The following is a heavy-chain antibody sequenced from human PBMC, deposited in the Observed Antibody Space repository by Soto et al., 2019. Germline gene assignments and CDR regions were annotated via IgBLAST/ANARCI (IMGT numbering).Heavy chain of an antibody. J-gene: IGHJ6*02. D-gene: IGHD6-19*01. V-gene: IGHV1-69*13. CDR2: IIPIFGTA. Sequence: SVKNSCKASGGTFSSYAISWVRQAPGQGLEWMGGIIPIFGTANYAQKFQGRVTITADESTSTAYMELRSLRSEDTAVYYCARDISSGWASNYYDYGMDVWGQGTTVTVSS. CDR3: ARDISSGWASNYYDYGMDV. CDR1: GGTFSSYA.